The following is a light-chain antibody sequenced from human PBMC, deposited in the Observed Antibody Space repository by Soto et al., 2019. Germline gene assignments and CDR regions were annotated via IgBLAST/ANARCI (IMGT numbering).Light chain of an antibody. CDR2: EVY. V-gene: IGLV2-8*01. CDR1: FNDVGGYNY. CDR3: ATWDDFLSGVV. J-gene: IGLJ2*01. Sequence: QSALTQPPSASGSPGQSVTISCTGTFNDVGGYNYVSWYQQHPGKAPKVIIYEVYKRPSGVPDRFSGSKSGKTASLTVSGLQADDEADYYCATWDDFLSGVVFGGGTKVTVL.